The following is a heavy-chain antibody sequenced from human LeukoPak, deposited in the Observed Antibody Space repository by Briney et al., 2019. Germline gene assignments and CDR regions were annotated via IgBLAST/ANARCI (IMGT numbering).Heavy chain of an antibody. CDR3: ARAEVDYGEYRHFDY. Sequence: GGSLRLSCAASGFTFSSYSMNWVRQAPGKGLEWVSSISSSSSYIYYADSVKGRFTISRDNAKNSLYLQMNSLRAEDTAVYYCARAEVDYGEYRHFDYWGQGTLVTVSS. CDR1: GFTFSSYS. J-gene: IGHJ4*02. CDR2: ISSSSSYI. V-gene: IGHV3-21*01. D-gene: IGHD4-17*01.